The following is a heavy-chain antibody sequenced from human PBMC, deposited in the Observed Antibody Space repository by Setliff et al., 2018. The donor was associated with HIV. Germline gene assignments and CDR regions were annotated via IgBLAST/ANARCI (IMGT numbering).Heavy chain of an antibody. CDR2: FYYSGNT. CDR1: GVSFSSSDYY. J-gene: IGHJ6*03. Sequence: SETLSLTCTVSGVSFSSSDYYRGWIRQSPGKGLEWIGSFYYSGNTYYNPSLKSRVTISVDTSKNQFSLKVNSVTAADTAVYYCARGARLLAGYSDRWDYYYMGVWGKGTTVTVSS. CDR3: ARGARLLAGYSDRWDYYYMGV. V-gene: IGHV4-39*07. D-gene: IGHD6-13*01.